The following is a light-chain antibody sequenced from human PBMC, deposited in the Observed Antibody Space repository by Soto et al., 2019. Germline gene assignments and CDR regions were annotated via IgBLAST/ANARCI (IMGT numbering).Light chain of an antibody. CDR1: QSVSSSY. V-gene: IGKV3-20*01. Sequence: EVGLTRCPFTLSFSPAEMVTLSSRPSQSVSSSYLAWYQQKPGQAPRLLIYGASSRDTGIPDRFSGSGSAADFTLTISRLEPEDFAVYYCQQYGSSPKTFGQGTKVDIK. J-gene: IGKJ1*01. CDR2: GAS. CDR3: QQYGSSPKT.